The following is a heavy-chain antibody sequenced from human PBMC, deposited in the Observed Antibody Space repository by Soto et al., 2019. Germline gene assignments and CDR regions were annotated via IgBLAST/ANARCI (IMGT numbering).Heavy chain of an antibody. CDR1: GDTFSNYV. D-gene: IGHD6-13*01. CDR2: IVTIFRTA. V-gene: IGHV1-69*12. Sequence: QVQLVQSGAEVKKPGSSVKVACKVSGDTFSNYVINWVRQAPGQGLEWMGAIVTIFRTANYAQKFQGRVTITADEFTITAYIELSGLRSDDTATYYCARETSAPGTVREEASDIGGQGTLLSVSS. J-gene: IGHJ3*02. CDR3: ARETSAPGTVREEASDI.